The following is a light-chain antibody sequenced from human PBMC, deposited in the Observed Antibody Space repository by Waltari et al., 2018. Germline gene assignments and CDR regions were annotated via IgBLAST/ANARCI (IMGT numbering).Light chain of an antibody. V-gene: IGLV1-44*01. CDR3: AAWDDSLNGYV. CDR2: SIN. Sequence: QSVLTQSPSASGTPGQRVVISCSGSRSSIGRTTVNWYQQLPGTATKPLIYSINQRPSGVPDRFSGSKSGPSASLAISGLQSEDEADYYCAAWDDSLNGYVFGTGTKVTVL. J-gene: IGLJ1*01. CDR1: RSSIGRTT.